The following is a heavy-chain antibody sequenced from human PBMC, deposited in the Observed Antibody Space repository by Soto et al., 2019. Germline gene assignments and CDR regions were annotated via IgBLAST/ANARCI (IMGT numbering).Heavy chain of an antibody. D-gene: IGHD3-3*01. V-gene: IGHV1-2*02. CDR3: ARELLPPYYXFWSGYLRVYYYYGMDV. J-gene: IGHJ6*02. CDR1: GYTFTGYY. Sequence: ASVKVSCKASGYTFTGYYMHWVRQAPGQGLEWMGWINPNSGGTNYAQKFQGRVTMTRDTSISTAYMELSRLRSDDTAVYYCARELLPPYYXFWSGYLRVYYYYGMDVWGQGTTVTVSS. CDR2: INPNSGGT.